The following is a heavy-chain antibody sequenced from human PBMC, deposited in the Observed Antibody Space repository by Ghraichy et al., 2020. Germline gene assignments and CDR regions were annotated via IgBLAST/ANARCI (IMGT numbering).Heavy chain of an antibody. CDR3: AKDRGMAAAGTLNWFDP. D-gene: IGHD6-13*01. CDR1: GFTFSSYA. J-gene: IGHJ5*02. Sequence: LTCAASGFTFSSYAMSWVRQAPGKGLEWVSAISGSGGSTYYADSVKGRFTISRDNSKNTLYLQMNSLRAEDTAVYYCAKDRGMAAAGTLNWFDPWGQGTLVTVSS. V-gene: IGHV3-23*01. CDR2: ISGSGGST.